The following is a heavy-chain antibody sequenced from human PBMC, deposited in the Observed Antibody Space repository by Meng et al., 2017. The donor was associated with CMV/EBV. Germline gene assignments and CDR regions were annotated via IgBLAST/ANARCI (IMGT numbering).Heavy chain of an antibody. D-gene: IGHD2-15*01. CDR3: ARGWLLGFDY. J-gene: IGHJ4*02. V-gene: IGHV3-15*01. Sequence: GESLKISCAASGFTFSNAWMSWVRQAPGKGLEWVGRIKSKTDGGTTDYAAPVKGRFTISRDNAKNSLYLQMNSLRAEDTAVYYCARGWLLGFDYWGQGTLVTVSS. CDR1: GFTFSNAW. CDR2: IKSKTDGGTT.